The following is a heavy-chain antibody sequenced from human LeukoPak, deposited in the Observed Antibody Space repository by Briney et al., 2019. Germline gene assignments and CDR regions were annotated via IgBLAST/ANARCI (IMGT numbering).Heavy chain of an antibody. Sequence: SGGSLRLSCAASGFTFSSYSMNWVRQAPGKGLEWVSYISSSSSTIYYVDSVKGRFTISRDNAKNSLYLQMNSLRDEDTAVYYCARVGDGRGSYDPIPFDYWGQGTQVTVSS. CDR3: ARVGDGRGSYDPIPFDY. CDR1: GFTFSSYS. J-gene: IGHJ4*02. V-gene: IGHV3-48*02. CDR2: ISSSSSTI. D-gene: IGHD5-12*01.